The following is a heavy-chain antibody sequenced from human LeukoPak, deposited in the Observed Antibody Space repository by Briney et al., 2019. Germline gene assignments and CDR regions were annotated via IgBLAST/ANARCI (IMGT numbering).Heavy chain of an antibody. CDR1: GGSISSHY. V-gene: IGHV4-59*11. CDR3: ARWFTNYYYYYMDV. Sequence: SQTLSLTCTVSGGSISSHYWSWIRQPPGKGLEWIGHIYYSGSTYYNPSLKSRVTISLDASKIQFSLKLSSTTAADTAVYYCARWFTNYYYYYMDVWGKGTTVTVTS. CDR2: IYYSGST. J-gene: IGHJ6*03. D-gene: IGHD2-2*01.